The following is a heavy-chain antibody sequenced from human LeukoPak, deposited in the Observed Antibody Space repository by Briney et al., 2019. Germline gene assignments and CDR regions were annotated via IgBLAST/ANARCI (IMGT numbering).Heavy chain of an antibody. CDR3: ARDYFRTFDP. CDR2: IYHSGST. V-gene: IGHV4-30-2*01. CDR1: GASISSGGYS. J-gene: IGHJ5*02. D-gene: IGHD2/OR15-2a*01. Sequence: SETLSLTCTVSGASISSGGYSWSWIRQPPGKGLEWIGYIYHSGSTYYNPSLKSRVTISVDRSKNQFSLKLSSVTAADTAVYYCARDYFRTFDPWGQGTLVTVSS.